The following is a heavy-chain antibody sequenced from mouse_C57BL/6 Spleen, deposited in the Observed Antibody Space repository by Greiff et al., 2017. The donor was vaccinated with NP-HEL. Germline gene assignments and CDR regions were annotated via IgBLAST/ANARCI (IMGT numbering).Heavy chain of an antibody. D-gene: IGHD4-1*01. CDR1: GFTFSSYA. V-gene: IGHV5-4*01. Sequence: EVNLVESGGGLVKPGGSLKLSCAASGFTFSSYAMSWVRQTPEKRLEWVATISDGGSYTYYPDNVKGRFTISRDNAKNNLYLQMSHLKSEDTAMYYCAREELGFDYWGQGTTLTVSS. CDR2: ISDGGSYT. CDR3: AREELGFDY. J-gene: IGHJ2*01.